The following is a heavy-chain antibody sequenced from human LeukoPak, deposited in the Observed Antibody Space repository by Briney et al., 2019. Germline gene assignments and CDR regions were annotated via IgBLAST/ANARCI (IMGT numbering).Heavy chain of an antibody. J-gene: IGHJ3*02. Sequence: PGGSLRLSCAASGFTFSDFDMNWIRQAPGKGLEWVSYITNSGSTVYYADSVKGRFTISRDNSKNTLYLQMNSLRAEDTAVYYCARGTDAFDIWGQGTMVTVSS. D-gene: IGHD1-1*01. CDR3: ARGTDAFDI. CDR2: ITNSGSTV. V-gene: IGHV3-11*01. CDR1: GFTFSDFD.